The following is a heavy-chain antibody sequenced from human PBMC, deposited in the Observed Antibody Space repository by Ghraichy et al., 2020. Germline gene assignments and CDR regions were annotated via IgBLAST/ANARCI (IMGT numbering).Heavy chain of an antibody. D-gene: IGHD3-22*01. CDR3: ARDHLGYYDSSGYALGDAFYI. CDR2: IKQDGSEK. V-gene: IGHV3-7*01. Sequence: GGSLRLSCAASGFTFSSYWMSWVRQAPGKGLEWVANIKQDGSEKYYVDSVKGRFTISRDNAKNSLYLQMNSLRAEDTAVYYCARDHLGYYDSSGYALGDAFYIWGQGTMVTVSS. J-gene: IGHJ3*02. CDR1: GFTFSSYW.